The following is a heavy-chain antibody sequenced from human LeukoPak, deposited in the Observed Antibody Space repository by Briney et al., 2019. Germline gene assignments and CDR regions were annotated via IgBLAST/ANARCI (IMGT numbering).Heavy chain of an antibody. D-gene: IGHD2-2*01. V-gene: IGHV3-13*04. CDR2: IGTAGDT. Sequence: PGRSLRLSCAASGFTFSSYDMHWVRQATGKGLEWVSAIGTAGDTYYPGSVKGRFTISRENANNSLYLQMNSLRAGDTAVYYCARGGTNGETNFDYWGQGTLVTVSS. CDR1: GFTFSSYD. J-gene: IGHJ4*02. CDR3: ARGGTNGETNFDY.